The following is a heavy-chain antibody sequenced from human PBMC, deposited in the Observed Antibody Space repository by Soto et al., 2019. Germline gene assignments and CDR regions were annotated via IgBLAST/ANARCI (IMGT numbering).Heavy chain of an antibody. CDR3: ARDQLYYNDISGRPLNAFDV. CDR1: GFTFSSYA. V-gene: IGHV3-23*01. CDR2: ISAGGGTI. J-gene: IGHJ3*01. D-gene: IGHD3-22*01. Sequence: LRLSCAASGFTFSSYAMRWVRQAPGKGLEWVSAISAGGGTIYYADSVKGRFTISRDNSKNTVYLQMDSLRAEDTAVYYCARDQLYYNDISGRPLNAFDVWGQGTMVTVSS.